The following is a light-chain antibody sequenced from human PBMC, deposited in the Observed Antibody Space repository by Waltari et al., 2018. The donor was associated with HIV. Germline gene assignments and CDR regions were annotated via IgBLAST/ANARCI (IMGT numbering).Light chain of an antibody. Sequence: QSALTQPPSASGSPGQSVTLSCTGTNSDIGTYDYVSWYQQTPGKAPKLVISEVTNLPSGCSDRFSGSKSGNTAFLTVSGLQAEEEADYYCSSFANRDGFYVLFGGGTRLTVL. V-gene: IGLV2-8*01. CDR3: SSFANRDGFYVL. J-gene: IGLJ2*01. CDR1: NSDIGTYDY. CDR2: EVT.